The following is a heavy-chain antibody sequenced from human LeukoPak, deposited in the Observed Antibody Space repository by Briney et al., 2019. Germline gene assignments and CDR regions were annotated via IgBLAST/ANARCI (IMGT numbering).Heavy chain of an antibody. CDR2: ISGSDDGT. D-gene: IGHD3-10*01. CDR1: GFTFSRCG. V-gene: IGHV3-23*01. CDR3: AKRGPIYSATPGNYFDH. J-gene: IGHJ4*02. Sequence: GGSLRLSCAASGFTFSRCGMTWVRQAPGKGLEWVSSISGSDDGTYYADSVKGRFTISRDNSKKTVYLQMNSLSAEDTAIYYCAKRGPIYSATPGNYFDHWGQGTLVTVSS.